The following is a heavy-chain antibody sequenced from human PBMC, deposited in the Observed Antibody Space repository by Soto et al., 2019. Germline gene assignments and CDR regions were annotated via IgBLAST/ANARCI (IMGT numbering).Heavy chain of an antibody. V-gene: IGHV3-23*01. CDR1: GFTFSSYA. CDR3: AKDPYHYHYMDV. J-gene: IGHJ6*03. CDR2: ISGSGGST. Sequence: GGSLRLSCAASGFTFSSYAMSWVRQAPGKGLEWVSVISGSGGSTYYADSVKGRFTISRDNSKNTLYLQMNSLRAEDTAVYYCAKDPYHYHYMDVWGKGTTVTVSS.